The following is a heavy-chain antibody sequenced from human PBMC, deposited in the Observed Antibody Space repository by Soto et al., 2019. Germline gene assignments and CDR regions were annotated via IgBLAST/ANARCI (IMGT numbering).Heavy chain of an antibody. Sequence: QLQLQESGPGLVKPSETLSLTCTVSGGSISSSSYYWGWIRQPPGKGLEWIGSIYYSGSTYYNPSLKSRVTISVDTSKNQFSLKLSSVTAADTAVYYCARIFGDLEWLSYFDYWGQGTLVTVSS. CDR3: ARIFGDLEWLSYFDY. CDR2: IYYSGST. J-gene: IGHJ4*02. CDR1: GGSISSSSYY. D-gene: IGHD3-3*01. V-gene: IGHV4-39*01.